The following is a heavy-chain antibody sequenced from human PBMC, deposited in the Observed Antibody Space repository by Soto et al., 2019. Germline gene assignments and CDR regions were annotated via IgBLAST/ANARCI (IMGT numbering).Heavy chain of an antibody. D-gene: IGHD3-9*01. CDR2: IIPILGIA. V-gene: IGHV1-69*02. J-gene: IGHJ4*02. CDR1: GGTFSSYT. CDR3: ASYYSSSRRPTLRYFDWLDYPDY. Sequence: GASVKVSCKASGGTFSSYTISWVRQAPGQGLEWMGRIIPILGIANYAQKFQGRVTITADKSTSTAYMELSSLRSEDTAVYYCASYYSSSRRPTLRYFDWLDYPDYWGQGTLVTVSS.